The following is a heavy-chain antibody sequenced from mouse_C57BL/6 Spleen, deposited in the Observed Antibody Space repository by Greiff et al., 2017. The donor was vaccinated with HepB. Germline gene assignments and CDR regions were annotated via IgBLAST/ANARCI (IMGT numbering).Heavy chain of an antibody. V-gene: IGHV1-26*01. Sequence: VQLQQSGPELVKPGASVKISCKASGYTFTDYYMNWVKQSHGKSLEWIGDINPNNGGTSYNQKFKGKATLTVDKSSSTAYMELRSLTSEDSAAYYCARGTGTGDYAMDYWGQGTSVTVSS. D-gene: IGHD4-1*01. CDR2: INPNNGGT. CDR3: ARGTGTGDYAMDY. J-gene: IGHJ4*01. CDR1: GYTFTDYY.